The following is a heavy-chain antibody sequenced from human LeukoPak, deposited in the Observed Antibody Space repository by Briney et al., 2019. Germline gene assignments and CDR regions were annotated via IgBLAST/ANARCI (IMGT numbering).Heavy chain of an antibody. J-gene: IGHJ4*02. V-gene: IGHV3-30*18. CDR3: AKDAAWYYYDSSGPFHLGYFDY. D-gene: IGHD3-22*01. Sequence: PGGSLRLSCAASGFTFSSYGMHWVRQAPGKGLEWVAVISYDGSNKYYADSVKGRFTISRDNSKNTLYLQMNSLRAEDTAVYYCAKDAAWYYYDSSGPFHLGYFDYWGQGTLVTVSS. CDR2: ISYDGSNK. CDR1: GFTFSSYG.